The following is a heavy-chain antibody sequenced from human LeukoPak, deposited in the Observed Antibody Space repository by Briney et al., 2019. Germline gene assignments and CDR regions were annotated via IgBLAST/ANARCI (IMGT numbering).Heavy chain of an antibody. CDR2: TSSSGSTI. Sequence: PGGSLRLSCAASGFTFSSYEMNWVRQAPGKGLEWVSYTSSSGSTIYYADSVKGRFTISRDNAKNSLYLQMNSLRAEDTAVYYCARDPTYYYDSSGFDYWGQGTLVTVSS. CDR3: ARDPTYYYDSSGFDY. V-gene: IGHV3-48*03. D-gene: IGHD3-22*01. J-gene: IGHJ4*02. CDR1: GFTFSSYE.